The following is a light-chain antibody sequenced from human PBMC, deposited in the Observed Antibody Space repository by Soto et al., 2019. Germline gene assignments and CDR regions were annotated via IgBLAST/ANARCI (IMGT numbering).Light chain of an antibody. CDR1: QGIGSW. V-gene: IGKV1-12*02. J-gene: IGKJ2*01. CDR3: QQANSFPWT. CDR2: TAS. Sequence: DIQMTQSPSSVSASVGDRVTITCRASQGIGSWLAWYQQKPGKAPKLLIYTASCLQSGVPSRVSGSGSGTDFTHTISSLQPEDFANYYCQQANSFPWTFGQGTKLEIK.